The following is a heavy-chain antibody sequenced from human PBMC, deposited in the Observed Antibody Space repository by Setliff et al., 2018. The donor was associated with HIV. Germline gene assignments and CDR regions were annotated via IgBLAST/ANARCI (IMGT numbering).Heavy chain of an antibody. V-gene: IGHV1-3*01. CDR3: VSDLIAGTNH. CDR2: INPDNGDT. Sequence: ASVKVSCKSSGYTFTTSAVYWLRQAPGQRLELMGSINPDNGDTYYSPKFQDRVTVTSDTSASTAYMELNSLKFEDAAVYYCVSDLIAGTNHWGQGTLVTVSS. CDR1: GYTFTTSA. J-gene: IGHJ4*02. D-gene: IGHD2-8*01.